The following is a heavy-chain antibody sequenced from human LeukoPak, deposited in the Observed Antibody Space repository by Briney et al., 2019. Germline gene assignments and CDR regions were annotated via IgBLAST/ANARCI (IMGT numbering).Heavy chain of an antibody. J-gene: IGHJ4*02. CDR3: ARGRGYSGYELGY. CDR2: ISGSGSGGST. D-gene: IGHD5-12*01. Sequence: GGSLRLSCAASGFTFSSYAMSWVRQAPGKGLEWVSTISGSGSGGSTYYADSVKGRFTISRDNSKNTLYLQMNSLRAEDTAVYYCARGRGYSGYELGYWGQGTLVTVSS. V-gene: IGHV3-23*01. CDR1: GFTFSSYA.